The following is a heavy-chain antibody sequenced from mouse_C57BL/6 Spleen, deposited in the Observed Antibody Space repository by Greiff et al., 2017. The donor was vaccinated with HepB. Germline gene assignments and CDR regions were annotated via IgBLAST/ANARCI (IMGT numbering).Heavy chain of an antibody. CDR2: IYPRDGST. J-gene: IGHJ4*01. D-gene: IGHD2-4*01. CDR3: ARGYDYDLYAMDY. CDR1: GYTFTSYD. Sequence: VQLVESGPELVKPGASVKLSCKASGYTFTSYDINWVKQRPGQGLEWIGWIYPRDGSTKYNEKFKGKATLTVDTSSSTAYMELHSLTSEDSAVYFCARGYDYDLYAMDYWGQGTSVTVSS. V-gene: IGHV1-85*01.